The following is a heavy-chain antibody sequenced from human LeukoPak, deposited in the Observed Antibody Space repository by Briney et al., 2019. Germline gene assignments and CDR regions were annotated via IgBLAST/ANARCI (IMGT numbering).Heavy chain of an antibody. J-gene: IGHJ4*02. CDR3: ARGRPYDFWSGYPAPFDY. CDR2: ISAYNDNT. V-gene: IGHV1-18*01. Sequence: ASVKVSCKASGYTFTSYGISWVRQAPGQGLEWMGWISAYNDNTNYAQKLQGRVTMTTDTSTSTAYMELRSLRSDDTAVYYCARGRPYDFWSGYPAPFDYWGQGTLVTVSS. CDR1: GYTFTSYG. D-gene: IGHD3-3*01.